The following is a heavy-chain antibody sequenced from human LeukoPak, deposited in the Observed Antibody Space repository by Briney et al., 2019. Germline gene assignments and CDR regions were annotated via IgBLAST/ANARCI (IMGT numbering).Heavy chain of an antibody. J-gene: IGHJ6*03. V-gene: IGHV7-4-1*02. D-gene: IGHD6-13*01. CDR1: GYTFTSHA. CDR3: ASSAGDYYYYYMDV. Sequence: ASVKVSCKASGYTFTSHAMNWVRQAPGQGLEWMGWINTNTGNPTYAQGFTGRFVFSLDTSVNTAYLQISSLKAEDTAVYYCASSAGDYYYYYMDVWGKGTTVTVSS. CDR2: INTNTGNP.